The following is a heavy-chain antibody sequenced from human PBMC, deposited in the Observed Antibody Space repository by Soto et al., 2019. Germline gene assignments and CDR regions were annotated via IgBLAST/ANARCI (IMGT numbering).Heavy chain of an antibody. D-gene: IGHD3-22*01. CDR3: ARAVVVIRDVDWYLVL. V-gene: IGHV4-31*01. CDR1: GGSINSGDYY. CDR2: IHYSGST. Sequence: QVQLQESGPGLVKPSQTLSLTCTVSGGSINSGDYYWSWIRQPPGKGMEWIGYIHYSGSTYYNPSLKSPVTILVALSKDLFSRKLSSVTVADTAVYFCARAVVVIRDVDWYLVLGCCGALVTVSS. J-gene: IGHJ2*01.